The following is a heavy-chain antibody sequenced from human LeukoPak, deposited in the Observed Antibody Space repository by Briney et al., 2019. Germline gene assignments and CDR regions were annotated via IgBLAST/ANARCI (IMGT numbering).Heavy chain of an antibody. CDR3: AKDPVVRGFIITGGFDY. J-gene: IGHJ4*02. CDR2: ISNDGSNE. D-gene: IGHD3-10*01. CDR1: GFTFSSYG. V-gene: IGHV3-30*18. Sequence: GRSLRLSCTASGFTFSSYGMHWVRQAPGEGLEWVAFISNDGSNEYYADSVKGRFTISRDNSKNTLYLQMNSLRAEETAIYYCAKDPVVRGFIITGGFDYWGQGALVTVSS.